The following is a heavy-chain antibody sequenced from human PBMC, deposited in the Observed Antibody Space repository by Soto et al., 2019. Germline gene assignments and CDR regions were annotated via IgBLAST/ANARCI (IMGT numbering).Heavy chain of an antibody. CDR3: ARVGRARFPRPPYCYFVP. J-gene: IGHJ2*01. D-gene: IGHD2-15*01. CDR1: GGTFSSYA. V-gene: IGHV1-69*01. CDR2: IIPIFGTA. Sequence: QVQLVQSGAEVKKPGSSVKVSCKASGGTFSSYAISWVRQAPGQGLEWMGGIIPIFGTANYAQKFQGRVTITADEATSTAYRGRSSLRSEDTAVYYCARVGRARFPRPPYCYFVPWGRGPLVTVSS.